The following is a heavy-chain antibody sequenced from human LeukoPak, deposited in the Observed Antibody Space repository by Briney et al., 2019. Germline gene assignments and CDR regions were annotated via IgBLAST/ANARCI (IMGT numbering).Heavy chain of an antibody. D-gene: IGHD3-22*01. CDR2: ISGSGGST. CDR3: AKDYYYDSSSDFDY. J-gene: IGHJ4*02. CDR1: GFTFSSYA. V-gene: IGHV3-23*01. Sequence: GGSLRLSCAASGFTFSSYAMSWVRQAPGKGLEWVSAISGSGGSTYYADSVKCRFTISRDNSKNALYLQMNSLRAEDTAVYYCAKDYYYDSSSDFDYWGQGTLVTVSS.